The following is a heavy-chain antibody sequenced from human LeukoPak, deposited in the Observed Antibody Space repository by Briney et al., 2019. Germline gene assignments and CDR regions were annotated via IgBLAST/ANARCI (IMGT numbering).Heavy chain of an antibody. Sequence: SVKVSCKASGGTFSSYAISWVRQAPGQGLEWMGRIIPILGIANYAQKFQGRVTITADKSTSTAYMELSSLRSEDTAVYYCARDFTPPSIVVVPAAIWPYLDYWGQGTLVTVSS. CDR1: GGTFSSYA. CDR2: IIPILGIA. J-gene: IGHJ4*02. V-gene: IGHV1-69*04. D-gene: IGHD2-2*01. CDR3: ARDFTPPSIVVVPAAIWPYLDY.